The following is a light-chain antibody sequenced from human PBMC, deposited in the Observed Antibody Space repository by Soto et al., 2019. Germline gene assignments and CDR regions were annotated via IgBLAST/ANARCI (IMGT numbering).Light chain of an antibody. CDR3: QQSYTTPRT. V-gene: IGKV1-39*01. CDR2: AAS. Sequence: DLQMTQSPSSLSASVGDRVSVTCRASQSISTFLNWYQQRPGEAPKLLIYAASSLQSGVPSRFSGSGSAADFTLTIGSLQPEDFATYYCQQSYTTPRTFGQGTKVEVK. CDR1: QSISTF. J-gene: IGKJ1*01.